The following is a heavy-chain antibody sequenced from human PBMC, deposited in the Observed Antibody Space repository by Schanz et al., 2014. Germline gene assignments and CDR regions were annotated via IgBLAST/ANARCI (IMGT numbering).Heavy chain of an antibody. CDR3: ARDRDQWDGNYLDY. Sequence: QVQLVQSGAEVKKPGASVKVSCKASGYTFTSYGISWVRQAPGQGLEWMGWISADNGNMNYAPKFQGRVTMTTDTSTSAVYMELRILTSNDSAVYYCARDRDQWDGNYLDYWGQGTLVTVSS. V-gene: IGHV1-18*01. CDR2: ISADNGNM. D-gene: IGHD1-26*01. J-gene: IGHJ4*02. CDR1: GYTFTSYG.